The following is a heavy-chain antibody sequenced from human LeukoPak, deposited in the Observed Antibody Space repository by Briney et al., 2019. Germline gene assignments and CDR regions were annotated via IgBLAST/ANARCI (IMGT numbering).Heavy chain of an antibody. V-gene: IGHV4-39*01. D-gene: IGHD6-13*01. J-gene: IGHJ4*02. CDR1: GGSISSSSYY. CDR2: IYYSGST. Sequence: SETLPLTCTVSGGSISSSSYYWGWIRQPPGKGLEWIGSIYYSGSTYYNPSLKSRVTIPVDTSKNQFSLKLSSVTAADTAVYYCARRVAASIYYWGQGTLVTVSS. CDR3: ARRVAASIYY.